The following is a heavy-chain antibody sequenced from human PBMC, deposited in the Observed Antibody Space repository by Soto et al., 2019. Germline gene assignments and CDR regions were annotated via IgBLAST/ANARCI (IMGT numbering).Heavy chain of an antibody. CDR3: AREGYGDYPY. V-gene: IGHV1-18*01. Sequence: GASVKVSCKASGGTFGNSAISWVRQAPGQGLEWMRGIITYNGNTNYAQKLQGRVTMTTDTSTSTAYMELRSLRSDDTAVYYCAREGYGDYPYWGQGTLVTVSS. D-gene: IGHD4-17*01. CDR2: IITYNGNT. J-gene: IGHJ4*02. CDR1: GGTFGNSA.